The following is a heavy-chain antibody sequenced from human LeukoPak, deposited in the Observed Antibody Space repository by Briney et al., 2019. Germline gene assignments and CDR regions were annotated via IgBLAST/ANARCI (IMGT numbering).Heavy chain of an antibody. V-gene: IGHV3-30*04. J-gene: IGHJ4*02. CDR3: ARVGSSWYVYFDY. D-gene: IGHD6-13*01. Sequence: PGRSLRLSCSASGFTFSSYAMHWVRQAPGKGLEWGAVISYDGSNKYYADSVKGRFTISRDNSKNTLYLQMNSLRAEDAAVYYCARVGSSWYVYFDYWGQGTLVTVSS. CDR1: GFTFSSYA. CDR2: ISYDGSNK.